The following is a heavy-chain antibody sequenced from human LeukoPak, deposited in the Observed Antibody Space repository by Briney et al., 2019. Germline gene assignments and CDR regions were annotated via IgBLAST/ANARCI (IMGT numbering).Heavy chain of an antibody. V-gene: IGHV3-23*01. D-gene: IGHD4-17*01. J-gene: IGHJ4*02. Sequence: GASLRLSCEASGFTFSSYAMSWVRQAPGKGLEWVSAISGSGGSTYYADSVKGRFTISRDNSKNTLYLQMNSLRAEDTAVYYCAKDSLYGDYVSFDYWGQGTLVTVSS. CDR3: AKDSLYGDYVSFDY. CDR2: ISGSGGST. CDR1: GFTFSSYA.